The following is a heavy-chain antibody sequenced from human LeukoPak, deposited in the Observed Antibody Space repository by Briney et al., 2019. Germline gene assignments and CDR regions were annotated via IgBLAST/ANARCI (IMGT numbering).Heavy chain of an antibody. CDR1: GYTFTSYA. Sequence: ASVKVSCKASGYTFTSYAMNWVRQAPGQGLEWMGWINPNSGGTNYAQKFQGRVTMTRDTSISTAYMELSRLRSDDTAVYYCARQYGSGSYSVNWFDPWGQGTLVTVSS. V-gene: IGHV1-2*02. CDR3: ARQYGSGSYSVNWFDP. CDR2: INPNSGGT. J-gene: IGHJ5*02. D-gene: IGHD3-10*01.